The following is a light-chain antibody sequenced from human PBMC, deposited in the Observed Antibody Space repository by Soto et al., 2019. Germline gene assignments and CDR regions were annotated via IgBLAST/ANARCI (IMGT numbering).Light chain of an antibody. CDR2: DVN. J-gene: IGLJ2*01. CDR1: SSDVGGYNY. CDR3: SSHAGGQNVV. V-gene: IGLV2-8*01. Sequence: QSVLTQPPSASGSPGQSVTISCTGTSSDVGGYNYVSWYQQHPGKAPKVMIYDVNKRPSGVPDRFSGSKSGNTASLTVSGLQAEGEGDYYCSSHAGGQNVVFGGGTKLTVL.